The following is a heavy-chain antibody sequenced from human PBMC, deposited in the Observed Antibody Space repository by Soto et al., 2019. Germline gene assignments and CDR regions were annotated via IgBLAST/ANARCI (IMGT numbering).Heavy chain of an antibody. Sequence: QVQLVESGGGVVQPGRSLRLSCAASGFTFSSYGMHWVRQAPGKGLDWVAVISYDGSNKYYADSVKGRFTISRDNSKNTLYLQMNSLRAEDTAVYYCAKDYGDYGFYCFDYWGQGTLVTVSS. CDR1: GFTFSSYG. V-gene: IGHV3-30*18. CDR2: ISYDGSNK. D-gene: IGHD4-17*01. J-gene: IGHJ4*02. CDR3: AKDYGDYGFYCFDY.